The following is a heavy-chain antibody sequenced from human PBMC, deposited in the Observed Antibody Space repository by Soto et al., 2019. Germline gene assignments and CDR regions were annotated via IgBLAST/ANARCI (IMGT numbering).Heavy chain of an antibody. Sequence: GGSLRISCAPSGFTFSSYAMSWVRQAPGKGLEWVSAISGSGGSTYYADSVKGRFTISRDNSKNTLYLQMNSLRAEDTAVYYCAKLGIPYYFDYWGQGTLVTVSS. D-gene: IGHD2-21*01. J-gene: IGHJ4*02. CDR3: AKLGIPYYFDY. CDR1: GFTFSSYA. CDR2: ISGSGGST. V-gene: IGHV3-23*01.